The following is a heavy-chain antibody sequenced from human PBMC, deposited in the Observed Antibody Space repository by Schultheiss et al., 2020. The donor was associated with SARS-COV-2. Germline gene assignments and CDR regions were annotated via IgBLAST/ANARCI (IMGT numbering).Heavy chain of an antibody. D-gene: IGHD2-15*01. CDR3: ARVGDYLDY. CDR1: GFTFSRYS. J-gene: IGHJ4*02. CDR2: ISSRSSHI. Sequence: GGSLRLSCAASGFTFSRYSMNWVRQAPGKGLEWVSSISSRSSHIYHADSVKGRFTISRDNAKNSLYLQMNSLRAEDTAVYYCARVGDYLDYWGQGTLVIVSS. V-gene: IGHV3-21*01.